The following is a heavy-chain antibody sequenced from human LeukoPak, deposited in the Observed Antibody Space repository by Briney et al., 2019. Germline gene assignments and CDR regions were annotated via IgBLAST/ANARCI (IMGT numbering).Heavy chain of an antibody. D-gene: IGHD3/OR15-3a*01. CDR3: VGGGDWLPEY. CDR1: GASVSGKF. CDR2: IYYSGGT. J-gene: IGHJ4*01. Sequence: SETLSLTCTVSGASVSGKFWSWIRHSPGNGLEWIGLIYYSGGTKFNPSLKSRVAMSVDPSNNQFSLSLNSVTTTDTAVYFCVGGGDWLPEYWGRGTQVIVSS. V-gene: IGHV4-59*02.